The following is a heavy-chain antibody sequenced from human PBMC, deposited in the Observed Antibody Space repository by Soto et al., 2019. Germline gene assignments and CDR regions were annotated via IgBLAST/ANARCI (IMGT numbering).Heavy chain of an antibody. CDR1: GFTFSSYA. J-gene: IGHJ4*02. V-gene: IGHV3-23*01. D-gene: IGHD5-18*01. CDR3: AKGDSYGSRIYFDY. CDR2: ISGSGGST. Sequence: GGSLRLSCAASGFTFSSYAMSWVRQAPGKGLEWVSAISGSGGSTYYADSVKGRFTISRDNSKNTLYLQMNSLRAEDTVVYYCAKGDSYGSRIYFDYWGQGTLVTVSS.